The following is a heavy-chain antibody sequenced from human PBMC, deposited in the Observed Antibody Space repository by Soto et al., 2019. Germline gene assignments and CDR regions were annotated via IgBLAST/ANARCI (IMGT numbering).Heavy chain of an antibody. CDR2: ISYDGSNK. Sequence: GGSLRLSCAASGFTFSSYGMHWVRQAPGKGLEWVAVISYDGSNKYYADSVKGRFTISRDNSKNTLYLQMNSLRAEDTAVYYCAKGIAGYYYDSSGYGNDAFDIWGQGTMVTVSS. J-gene: IGHJ3*02. CDR1: GFTFSSYG. D-gene: IGHD3-22*01. CDR3: AKGIAGYYYDSSGYGNDAFDI. V-gene: IGHV3-30*18.